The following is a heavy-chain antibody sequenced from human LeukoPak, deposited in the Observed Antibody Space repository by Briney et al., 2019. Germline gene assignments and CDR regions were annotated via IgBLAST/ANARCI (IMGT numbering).Heavy chain of an antibody. CDR1: GFTFSSYS. D-gene: IGHD3-9*01. Sequence: GGSLRLSCAASGFTFSSYSMNWVRQAPGKGLMWVSRINSDGSSTSYADSVKGRFTISRDNAKNTMYLQMNSLRAEDTAVYYCARGADTGYSSDCWGQGTLVTVSS. J-gene: IGHJ4*02. CDR2: INSDGSST. CDR3: ARGADTGYSSDC. V-gene: IGHV3-74*01.